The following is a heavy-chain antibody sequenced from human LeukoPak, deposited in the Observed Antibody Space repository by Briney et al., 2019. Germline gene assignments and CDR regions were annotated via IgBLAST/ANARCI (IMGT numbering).Heavy chain of an antibody. CDR2: ISSSGSTI. Sequence: GGSPRLSCAASGFTFRSYEMNWVRQAPGKGLEWVSYISSSGSTIYYADSVKGRFTISRVNAKNSLYLQMNSLRAEDTAVYYCAREGGTGGYFDYWGQGTLVTVSS. V-gene: IGHV3-48*03. J-gene: IGHJ4*02. CDR1: GFTFRSYE. CDR3: AREGGTGGYFDY. D-gene: IGHD2-15*01.